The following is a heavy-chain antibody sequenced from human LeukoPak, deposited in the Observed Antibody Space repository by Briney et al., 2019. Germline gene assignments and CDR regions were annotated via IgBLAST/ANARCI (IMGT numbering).Heavy chain of an antibody. V-gene: IGHV3-13*04. D-gene: IGHD3-16*01. CDR3: VRVDASAYSD. J-gene: IGHJ4*02. CDR2: IGPAGDT. CDR1: GFTFSSYD. Sequence: GGSLRLSCAASGFTFSSYDMHWVRQATGKALEWVSGIGPAGDTSYPGSVKGRFTISRENAKNFLYLQMNSLRAGDTAVYYCVRVDASAYSDWGQGTLVTVSS.